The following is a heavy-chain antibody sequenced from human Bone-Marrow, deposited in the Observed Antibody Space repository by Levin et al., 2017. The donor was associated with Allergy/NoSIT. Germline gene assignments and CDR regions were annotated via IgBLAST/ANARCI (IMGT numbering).Heavy chain of an antibody. D-gene: IGHD3-9*01. J-gene: IGHJ4*02. CDR3: ARNSGANDWC. CDR2: IYSGGTT. V-gene: IGHV3-66*01. Sequence: PGGSLRLSCAASGFTVSNNYMTWVRQAPGKGLEWVSLIYSGGTTSYADSVKGRFTISRDSSKNTMYLQMNSLRAEDTAVYYCARNSGANDWCWGQGTLVTVSS. CDR1: GFTVSNNY.